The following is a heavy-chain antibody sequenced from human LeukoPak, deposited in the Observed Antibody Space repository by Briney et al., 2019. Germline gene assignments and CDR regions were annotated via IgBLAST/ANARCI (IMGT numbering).Heavy chain of an antibody. V-gene: IGHV3-23*01. D-gene: IGHD2-2*01. CDR3: AKERYIVVVPAAMVDY. J-gene: IGHJ4*02. Sequence: GGPLRLSCAASGFTFSSYAMSWVRQAPGKGLEWVSAISGSGGSTYYADSVKGRFTISRDNSKNTLYLQMNSLRAEDTAVYYCAKERYIVVVPAAMVDYWGQGTLVTVSS. CDR2: ISGSGGST. CDR1: GFTFSSYA.